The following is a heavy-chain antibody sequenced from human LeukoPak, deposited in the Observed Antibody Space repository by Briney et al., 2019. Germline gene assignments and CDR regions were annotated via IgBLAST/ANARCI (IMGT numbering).Heavy chain of an antibody. J-gene: IGHJ6*02. V-gene: IGHV3-7*03. CDR3: ARGGGLDV. CDR1: GFTFSSYW. Sequence: GGSLRLSCAASGFTFSSYWMNWARQAPGKGLEWVASINHNGTVNYYVDSVKGRFTISRDNAKNSLYLQMSNLRAEDTAVYFYARGGGLDVWGQGATVTVSS. CDR2: INHNGTVN. D-gene: IGHD3-16*01.